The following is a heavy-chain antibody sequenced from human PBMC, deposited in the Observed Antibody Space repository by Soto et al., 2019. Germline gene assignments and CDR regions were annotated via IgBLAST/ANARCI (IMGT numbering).Heavy chain of an antibody. CDR1: GGSISSGGYY. D-gene: IGHD5-12*01. V-gene: IGHV4-31*03. Sequence: SETLSLTCTVSGGSISSGGYYWSWIRQHPGKGLEWIGYIYYSGSTYYNPSLKSRVTISVDTSKNQFSLKLSSVTAADTAVYYCASQRKVDIVYYGMDVWGQGTTVTVSS. CDR2: IYYSGST. CDR3: ASQRKVDIVYYGMDV. J-gene: IGHJ6*02.